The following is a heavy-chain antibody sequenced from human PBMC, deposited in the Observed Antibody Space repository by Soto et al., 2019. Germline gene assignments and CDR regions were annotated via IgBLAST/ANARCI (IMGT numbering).Heavy chain of an antibody. Sequence: LSLTGAVSGGSISSGGYSWSWIRQPPGKGLEWIGYIYHSGSTYYNPSLKSRVTISVDRSKNQFSLKLSSVTAADTAVYYCARGANIYYDSRDAFDIWGQGTMVT. CDR3: ARGANIYYDSRDAFDI. D-gene: IGHD3-22*01. CDR1: GGSISSGGYS. CDR2: IYHSGST. V-gene: IGHV4-30-2*01. J-gene: IGHJ3*02.